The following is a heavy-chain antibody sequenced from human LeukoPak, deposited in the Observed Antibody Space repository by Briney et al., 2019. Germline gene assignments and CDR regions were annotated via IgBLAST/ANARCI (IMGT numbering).Heavy chain of an antibody. CDR2: ISGSGGST. Sequence: SGGSLRLSCAASGFTFSSYAMSWVRQAPGKGLEGVSVISGSGGSTYYADSVKGRFTISRDNSKNTLYLQMNSLRAEDTAVYYCAKEGDDYDDGGYWGQGTLVTVSS. CDR1: GFTFSSYA. D-gene: IGHD4-17*01. J-gene: IGHJ4*02. V-gene: IGHV3-23*01. CDR3: AKEGDDYDDGGY.